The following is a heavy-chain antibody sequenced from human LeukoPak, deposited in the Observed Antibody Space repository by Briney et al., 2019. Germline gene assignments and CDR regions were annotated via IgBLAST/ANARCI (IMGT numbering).Heavy chain of an antibody. CDR1: GFTFSSYG. V-gene: IGHV3-30*18. CDR2: ISYDGSNK. Sequence: GRSLRLSCAASGFTFSSYGMHWVRQAPGKGLEWVAVISYDGSNKYYADSVKGRFTISRDNSKNTLYLRMNSLRAEDTAVYYCAKEGRGAVADWGQGTLVTVSS. J-gene: IGHJ4*02. D-gene: IGHD6-19*01. CDR3: AKEGRGAVAD.